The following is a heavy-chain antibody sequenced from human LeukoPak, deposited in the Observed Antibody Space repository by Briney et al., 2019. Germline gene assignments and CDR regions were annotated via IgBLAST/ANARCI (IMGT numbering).Heavy chain of an antibody. D-gene: IGHD3-9*01. CDR1: GGSFSGYY. CDR2: INHSGST. V-gene: IGHV4-34*01. J-gene: IGHJ5*02. CDR3: ARRIVNYDSLTGSRDRWFDP. Sequence: ETLSLTCAVFGGSFSGYYWSWIRQPPGKGLEWIGEINHSGSTNYNPSLKSRVTISVDTSKNQFSLKLSSVTAADTAVYYCARRIVNYDSLTGSRDRWFDPWGPGTLVTVSS.